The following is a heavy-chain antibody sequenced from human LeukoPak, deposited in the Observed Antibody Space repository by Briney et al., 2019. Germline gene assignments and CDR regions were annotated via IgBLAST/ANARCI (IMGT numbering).Heavy chain of an antibody. Sequence: VASVKVSCKASGYTFTGYYMHWVRQAPGQGLEWMGWINPNSGGTNYAQKFQGRVTMTRDTSISTAYMELSRLRSDDTAVYYCARGDIVVVPAALHAFDIWGQGTMVTVSS. V-gene: IGHV1-2*02. D-gene: IGHD2-2*01. CDR3: ARGDIVVVPAALHAFDI. J-gene: IGHJ3*02. CDR2: INPNSGGT. CDR1: GYTFTGYY.